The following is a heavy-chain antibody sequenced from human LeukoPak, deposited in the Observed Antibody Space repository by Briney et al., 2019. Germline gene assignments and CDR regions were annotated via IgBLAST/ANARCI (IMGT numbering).Heavy chain of an antibody. D-gene: IGHD3-10*01. V-gene: IGHV1-18*01. J-gene: IGHJ4*02. CDR1: GYTFTGYG. CDR3: AREYLLYGAGLDY. Sequence: ASVKVSCTVSGYTFTGYGISWVRQAPGQGLEWMGWISAYKGNTNYPHKLQGIVTMTTHTSTSTAYMQLRSPTADDAAVYYGAREYLLYGAGLDYWGQGTLVTVSS. CDR2: ISAYKGNT.